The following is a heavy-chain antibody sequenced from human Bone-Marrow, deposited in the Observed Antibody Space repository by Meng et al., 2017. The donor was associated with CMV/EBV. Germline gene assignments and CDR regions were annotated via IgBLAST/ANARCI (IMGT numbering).Heavy chain of an antibody. D-gene: IGHD3-3*01. J-gene: IGHJ4*02. CDR2: ISSSGSTI. CDR1: GFTFSSYE. V-gene: IGHV3-48*03. Sequence: GGSLRLSCAASGFTFSSYEMNWVRQAPGKGLEWVSYISSSGSTIYYADSVKGRFTISRDNAKNSLYRQMNSLRAEDTAVYYCARLGGYDFWSGYQDYWGQGTLVTVSS. CDR3: ARLGGYDFWSGYQDY.